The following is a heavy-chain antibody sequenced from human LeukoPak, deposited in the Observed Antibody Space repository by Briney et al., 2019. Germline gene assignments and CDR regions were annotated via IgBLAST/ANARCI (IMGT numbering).Heavy chain of an antibody. Sequence: PSQTLSLTCTVSGGSISSGSYYWRWIRQPAGKGLEWIVRIYTSGSTNYNPSLKSRVTISVDTSKNLFSLKLSSVAAADTAVYYCARDYGGGSYHSDAFDIWGQGTMVTVSS. CDR1: GGSISSGSYY. D-gene: IGHD1-26*01. J-gene: IGHJ3*02. V-gene: IGHV4-61*02. CDR3: ARDYGGGSYHSDAFDI. CDR2: IYTSGST.